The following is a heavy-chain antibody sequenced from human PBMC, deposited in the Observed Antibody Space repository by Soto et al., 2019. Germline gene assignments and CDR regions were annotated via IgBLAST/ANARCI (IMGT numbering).Heavy chain of an antibody. CDR3: AKGLVPLGWELYFDY. Sequence: GGSLRLSCAASGFTFSSYGMHWVRQAPGKGLEWVAVISYDGSNKYYADSVKGRFTISRDNSKNTLYLQMNSLRAEDTAVYYCAKGLVPLGWELYFDYWGQGTLVTVSS. CDR1: GFTFSSYG. CDR2: ISYDGSNK. V-gene: IGHV3-30*18. J-gene: IGHJ4*02. D-gene: IGHD1-7*01.